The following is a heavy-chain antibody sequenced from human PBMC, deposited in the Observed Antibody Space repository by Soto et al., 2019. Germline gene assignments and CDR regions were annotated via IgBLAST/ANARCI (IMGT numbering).Heavy chain of an antibody. CDR2: IYHSGST. Sequence: QVQLQESGPGLVKPSGTLSLTCAVSGGSISSSNWWSWVRQPPGKGLEWIGEIYHSGSTNYNPSRTRRVPRSVDKSKNQFSLKLGSVTAADTAVYYCAREIAGGYSGYDHDEGGYWGQGTLVTVSS. CDR3: AREIAGGYSGYDHDEGGY. J-gene: IGHJ4*02. D-gene: IGHD5-12*01. V-gene: IGHV4-4*02. CDR1: GGSISSSNW.